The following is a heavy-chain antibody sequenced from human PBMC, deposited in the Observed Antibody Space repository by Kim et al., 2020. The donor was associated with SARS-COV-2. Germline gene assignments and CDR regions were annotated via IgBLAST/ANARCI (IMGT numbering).Heavy chain of an antibody. D-gene: IGHD5-18*01. CDR2: SNT. Sequence: SNTLYADSVKGRFTIARDNAKNTVYMQMNSLRAEDTAVYYCARAYTAPDYWGQGTLVTVSS. CDR3: ARAYTAPDY. V-gene: IGHV3-74*01. J-gene: IGHJ4*02.